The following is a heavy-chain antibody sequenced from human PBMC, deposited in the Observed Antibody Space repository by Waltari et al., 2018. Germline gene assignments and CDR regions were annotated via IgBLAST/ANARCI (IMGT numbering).Heavy chain of an antibody. CDR1: GFTLSTSS. V-gene: IGHV3-21*01. CDR2: ISSSNYI. CDR3: ARDEIHVGPTNVGVTLDY. D-gene: IGHD1-26*01. Sequence: EVHLVESGGGLVKPGGSLRLSCVVSGFTLSTSSMNWVRQAPGKGLEWVSSISSSNYIKYADSVKGRFTISRDTTKNSLYLQMNSLRVEDTAVYHCARDEIHVGPTNVGVTLDYWGQGTLVTVSS. J-gene: IGHJ4*02.